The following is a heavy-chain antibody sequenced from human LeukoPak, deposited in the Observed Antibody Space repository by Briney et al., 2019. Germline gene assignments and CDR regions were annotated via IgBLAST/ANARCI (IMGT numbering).Heavy chain of an antibody. J-gene: IGHJ5*02. D-gene: IGHD2-2*01. CDR1: GFSFSSYW. Sequence: GGSLRLSCAASGFSFSSYWMSWVRQAPGKGLEWVANIKQDGSEKYYVDSVKGRFTISRDNAKNSLYLQMNSLRAEDTAVYYCARDDCSSISCYHNWFDPWGQGTLVTVSS. CDR3: ARDDCSSISCYHNWFDP. V-gene: IGHV3-7*01. CDR2: IKQDGSEK.